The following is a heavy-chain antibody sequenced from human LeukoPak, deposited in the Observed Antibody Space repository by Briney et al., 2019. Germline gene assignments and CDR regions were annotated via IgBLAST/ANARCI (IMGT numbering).Heavy chain of an antibody. V-gene: IGHV3-48*03. Sequence: GESLKISCAASGFTFSSYEMNWVRQAPGKGLEWVSYISSSGSTIYYADSVKGRFTISRDNAKNSLYLQMNSLRAEDTAVYYCARAPIAAGYYYYYMDVWGKGTTVTISS. CDR1: GFTFSSYE. D-gene: IGHD6-13*01. J-gene: IGHJ6*03. CDR3: ARAPIAAGYYYYYMDV. CDR2: ISSSGSTI.